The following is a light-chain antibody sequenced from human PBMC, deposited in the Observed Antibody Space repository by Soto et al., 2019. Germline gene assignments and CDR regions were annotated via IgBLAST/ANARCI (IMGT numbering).Light chain of an antibody. V-gene: IGLV2-14*03. CDR2: EVS. Sequence: QSVLTQPASVFGSPGQSITISCTGTSSDVGGYNFVSWYQQHPGKAPKLMIYEVSNRPSGVSNRFSGSKSGNTASLTISGLQNEEEADYYCSSYKTRSTVVFGTRTKVTV. CDR1: SSDVGGYNF. CDR3: SSYKTRSTVV. J-gene: IGLJ1*01.